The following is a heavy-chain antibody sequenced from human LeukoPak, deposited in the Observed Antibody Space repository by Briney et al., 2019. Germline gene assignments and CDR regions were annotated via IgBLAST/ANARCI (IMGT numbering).Heavy chain of an antibody. CDR1: GGSITSRAYY. V-gene: IGHV4-39*07. D-gene: IGHD4-23*01. CDR3: ASLDYGGNYVDD. J-gene: IGHJ4*02. Sequence: SETLSLTCTVSGGSITSRAYYWGWIRQPPGKGLEWIGSVYYSGSTYHNPSLKSRVTMSVDTSKNQFSLRLSSVTAADTAVYYCASLDYGGNYVDDWGRGTLVTVSS. CDR2: VYYSGST.